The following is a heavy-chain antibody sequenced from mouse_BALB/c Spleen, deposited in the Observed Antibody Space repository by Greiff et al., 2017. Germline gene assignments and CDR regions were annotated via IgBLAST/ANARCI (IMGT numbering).Heavy chain of an antibody. V-gene: IGHV5-6*01. J-gene: IGHJ2*01. CDR1: GFTFSSYG. D-gene: IGHD2-1*01. CDR3: ARRRDYGNYEGDFDY. CDR2: ISSGGSYT. Sequence: EVQLVESGGDLVKPGGSLKLSCAASGFTFSSYGMSWVRQTPDKRLEWVATISSGGSYTYYPDSVKGRFTISRDNAKNTVYLQMSSLKSEDTAMYYCARRRDYGNYEGDFDYWGQGITLTVSS.